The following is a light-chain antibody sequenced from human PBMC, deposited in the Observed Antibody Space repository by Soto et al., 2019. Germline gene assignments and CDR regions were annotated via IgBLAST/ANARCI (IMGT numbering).Light chain of an antibody. V-gene: IGKV3-20*01. CDR3: QQFGCSPQGYT. CDR1: QGVSSSY. CDR2: GTS. Sequence: EIVLTQSPCSLSLSPGERATLACRASQGVSSSYVSWLQQKPGQATRLIIYGTSGRATGVPDRFSGRGSGADFALTISRLQPEDVAVYYCQQFGCSPQGYTFGQGTKLEIK. J-gene: IGKJ2*01.